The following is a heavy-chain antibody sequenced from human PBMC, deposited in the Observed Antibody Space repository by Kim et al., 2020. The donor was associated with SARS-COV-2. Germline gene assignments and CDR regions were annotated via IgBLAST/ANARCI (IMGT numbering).Heavy chain of an antibody. V-gene: IGHV4-30-2*04. J-gene: IGHJ2*01. D-gene: IGHD3-22*01. CDR3: AHEAGYYDSSGFGWYFDL. Sequence: KSRVTISVDTSKNQFSLKLSSVTAADTAVYYCAHEAGYYDSSGFGWYFDLWGRGTLVTVSS.